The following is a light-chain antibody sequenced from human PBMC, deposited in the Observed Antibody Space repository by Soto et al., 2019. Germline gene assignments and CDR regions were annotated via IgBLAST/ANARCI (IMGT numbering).Light chain of an antibody. Sequence: SYELTQPPSVSVAPGKTARITCGGNNIGSKSVHWYRQKPGQAPVLVIYYDSDRPSGIPERLSGSKSGNAATLTISRVEAGDEADYYCQVWDSSSVVFGGGTKLTVL. CDR3: QVWDSSSVV. J-gene: IGLJ2*01. CDR1: NIGSKS. CDR2: YDS. V-gene: IGLV3-21*01.